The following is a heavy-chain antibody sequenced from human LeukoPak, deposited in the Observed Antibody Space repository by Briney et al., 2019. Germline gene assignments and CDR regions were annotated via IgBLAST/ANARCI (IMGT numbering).Heavy chain of an antibody. Sequence: PGGSLRLSCAASGFAFSSYALSWVRQPPGKGLAWVSAISGGGGNTYYADSVRGRFTISRDNSKNTLYLQLNSLRAEDTAVYYCAKAYGSGWYELDYWGQGTLVTVSS. J-gene: IGHJ4*02. V-gene: IGHV3-23*01. CDR2: ISGGGGNT. CDR1: GFAFSSYA. CDR3: AKAYGSGWYELDY. D-gene: IGHD6-19*01.